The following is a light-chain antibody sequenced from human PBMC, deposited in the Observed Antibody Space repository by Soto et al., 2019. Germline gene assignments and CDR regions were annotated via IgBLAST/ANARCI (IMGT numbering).Light chain of an antibody. Sequence: ALGQPGSVSGSPGQSINISCTGTGSDVGGYNYVSWYQHHPGKAPKLLIYDVSNRPSGGCNIFSGSKSGNTASLPISRLLPEAEADYYYSWYTPINTRPIAFGTGTXVTV. CDR1: GSDVGGYNY. CDR3: SWYTPINTRPIA. V-gene: IGLV2-14*03. CDR2: DVS. J-gene: IGLJ1*01.